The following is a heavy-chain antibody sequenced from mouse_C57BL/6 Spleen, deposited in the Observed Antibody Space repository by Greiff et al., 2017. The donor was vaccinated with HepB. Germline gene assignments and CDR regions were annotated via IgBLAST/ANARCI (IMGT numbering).Heavy chain of an antibody. D-gene: IGHD2-5*01. CDR3: ARDGAYYSNYGGNYYAMDY. V-gene: IGHV7-1*01. J-gene: IGHJ4*01. Sequence: EVKVVESGGGLVQSGRSLRLSCATSGFTFSDFYMEWVRQAPGKGLEWIAASRNKANDYTTEYSASVKGRFIVSRDTSQSILYLQMNALRAEDTAIYYCARDGAYYSNYGGNYYAMDYWGQGTSVTVSS. CDR1: GFTFSDFY. CDR2: SRNKANDYTT.